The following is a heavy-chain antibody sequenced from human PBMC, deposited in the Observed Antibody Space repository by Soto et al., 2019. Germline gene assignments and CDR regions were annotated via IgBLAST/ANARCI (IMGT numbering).Heavy chain of an antibody. D-gene: IGHD5-18*01. CDR1: GFTFGSYG. CDR3: AKDYSYGSGSQRGYFDY. J-gene: IGHJ4*02. V-gene: IGHV3-33*06. CDR2: IWYDGSNK. Sequence: GGSLRLSCAASGFTFGSYGMHWVRQAPGKGLEWVAVIWYDGSNKYYADSVKGRFTISRDNSKNTLYLQMNSLRAEDTAVYYCAKDYSYGSGSQRGYFDYWGQGTLVTVSS.